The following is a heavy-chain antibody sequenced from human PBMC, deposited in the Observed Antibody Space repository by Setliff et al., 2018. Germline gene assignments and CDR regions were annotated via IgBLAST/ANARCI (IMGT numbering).Heavy chain of an antibody. D-gene: IGHD6-6*01. CDR2: IYYSGST. CDR3: ARQTGEQLVDY. V-gene: IGHV4-39*07. CDR1: GGSISDYY. J-gene: IGHJ4*02. Sequence: SSETLSLTCGGYGGSISDYYWGWIRQPPGKGLEWIGSIYYSGSTYYNLSLKSRVTRSVDTSKNQFSLKLSSVTAADTAVYYCARQTGEQLVDYWGQGTLVTVSS.